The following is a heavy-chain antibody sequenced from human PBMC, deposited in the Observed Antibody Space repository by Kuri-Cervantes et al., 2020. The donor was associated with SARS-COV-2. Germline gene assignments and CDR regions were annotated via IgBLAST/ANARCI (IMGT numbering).Heavy chain of an antibody. V-gene: IGHV1-18*04. CDR2: ISAYNGNT. J-gene: IGHJ6*02. D-gene: IGHD6-6*01. CDR1: GYTFTSYG. Sequence: ASVKVSCKASGYTFTSYGISWVRQAPGQGLEWMGWISAYNGNTNYAQKLQGRVTMTTDTSTSTAYMELRSLRSDDTAVYYCASTTEGIAARSNYYYYGMDVWGQGTTVTVSS. CDR3: ASTTEGIAARSNYYYYGMDV.